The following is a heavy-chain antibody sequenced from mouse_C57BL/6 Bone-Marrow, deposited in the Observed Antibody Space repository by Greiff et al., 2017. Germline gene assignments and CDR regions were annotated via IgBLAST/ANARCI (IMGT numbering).Heavy chain of an antibody. CDR3: TLIYDGNYHYAMDY. CDR1: GFNIKDDY. J-gene: IGHJ4*01. D-gene: IGHD2-1*01. Sequence: VQLQQSGAELVRPGASVKLSCTASGFNIKDDYMHWVKQRPEQGLEWIGWIDPENGDTEYASKFQGKATITADTSSNTAYLQLSSLTSEDTAVYYCTLIYDGNYHYAMDYWGQGTSVTVSS. CDR2: IDPENGDT. V-gene: IGHV14-4*01.